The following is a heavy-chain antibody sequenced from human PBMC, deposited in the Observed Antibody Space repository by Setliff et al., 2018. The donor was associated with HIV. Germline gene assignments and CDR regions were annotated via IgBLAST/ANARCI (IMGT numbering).Heavy chain of an antibody. J-gene: IGHJ6*03. Sequence: ASVKVSCKASGYTFTGNYIHWVRQAPGQGLEWMGWINPNSGGSTSYAQKFQGRVTMTRDTSTSTAYMELSSLRSEDTAVYYCARGGPVLLWFGELYNYYYYMDVWGKGTTVTVSS. V-gene: IGHV1-46*01. CDR3: ARGGPVLLWFGELYNYYYYMDV. D-gene: IGHD3-10*01. CDR2: INPNSGGST. CDR1: GYTFTGNY.